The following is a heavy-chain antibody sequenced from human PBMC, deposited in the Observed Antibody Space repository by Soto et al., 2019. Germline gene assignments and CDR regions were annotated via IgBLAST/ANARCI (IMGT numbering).Heavy chain of an antibody. J-gene: IGHJ4*02. CDR3: AGLPYYYDSSGSKGYYFDY. V-gene: IGHV4-31*03. CDR1: GGSISSGGYY. CDR2: IYYSGST. D-gene: IGHD3-22*01. Sequence: SETLSLTCTVSGGSISSGGYYWSWIRQHPGKGLEWIGYIYYSGSTYYNPSLKSRVTISVDTSKNQFSLKLSSVTAADTAVYYCAGLPYYYDSSGSKGYYFDYWGQGTLVTVSS.